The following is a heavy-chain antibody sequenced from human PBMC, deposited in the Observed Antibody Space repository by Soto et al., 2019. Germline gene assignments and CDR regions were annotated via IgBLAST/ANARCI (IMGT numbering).Heavy chain of an antibody. D-gene: IGHD3-16*01. CDR1: GYTFTSYA. J-gene: IGHJ4*02. CDR2: INAGNGNT. Sequence: ASVKVSCKASGYTFTSYAIHWVRQAPGQRLEWMGWINAGNGNTKYSQKFQGRVTITRDTSASTAYMELSSLRSEDTAVYYCARWGPGDYIDYWGQGTLVTVSS. V-gene: IGHV1-3*01. CDR3: ARWGPGDYIDY.